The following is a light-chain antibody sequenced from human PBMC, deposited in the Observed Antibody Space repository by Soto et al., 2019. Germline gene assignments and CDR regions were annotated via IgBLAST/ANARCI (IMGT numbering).Light chain of an antibody. CDR3: QQYNDWPLT. J-gene: IGKJ4*01. V-gene: IGKV3-15*01. Sequence: EIVMTQSPPTLSVSPGERATLSCRASQSFSSNLAWYQQKPGQAPRLLIYDTSTRATGVPARFSGSGSGTEFTLTISILQSEDFAVYYCQQYNDWPLTFGGGTKVEIK. CDR2: DTS. CDR1: QSFSSN.